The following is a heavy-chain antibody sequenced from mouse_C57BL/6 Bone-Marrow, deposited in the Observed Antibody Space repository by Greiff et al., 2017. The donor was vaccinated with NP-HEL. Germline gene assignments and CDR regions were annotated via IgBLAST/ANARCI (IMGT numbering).Heavy chain of an antibody. CDR3: ARRSNYDAMDY. V-gene: IGHV1-82*01. CDR1: GYAFSSSW. J-gene: IGHJ4*01. Sequence: QVQLQQSGPELVKPGASVKISCKASGYAFSSSWMNWVKQRPGKGLEWIGRIYPGDGDTNYNGKFKGKATLTADKSSSTAYMQLSSLTSEDSAVYVCARRSNYDAMDYWGQGTSVTVSS. D-gene: IGHD2-5*01. CDR2: IYPGDGDT.